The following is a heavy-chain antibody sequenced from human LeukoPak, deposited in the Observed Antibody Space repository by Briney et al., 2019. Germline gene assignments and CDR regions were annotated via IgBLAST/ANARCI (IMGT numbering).Heavy chain of an antibody. CDR1: GYTFTGYY. CDR2: INPNSGGT. CDR3: ARVGIAARPVNWFDP. Sequence: ASVKVSCKASGYTFTGYYMHWVRQAPGQGLEWMGWINPNSGGTNYAQKFQGRVTMTRDTSISTAYMELSRLRSDDTAVYYCARVGIAARPVNWFDPWGQGTPVTVSS. V-gene: IGHV1-2*02. J-gene: IGHJ5*02. D-gene: IGHD6-6*01.